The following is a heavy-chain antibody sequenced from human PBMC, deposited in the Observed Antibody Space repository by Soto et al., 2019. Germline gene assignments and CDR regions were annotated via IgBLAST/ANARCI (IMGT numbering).Heavy chain of an antibody. V-gene: IGHV3-30-3*01. CDR1: GFTFSSYA. CDR3: ASGRARNGDYAYFDH. Sequence: QVQLVESGGGVVQPGRSLRLSCAASGFTFSSYAMHWVRQAPGKGLEWVAGISYDGSNKYYADSVKGRFTISRDNSKNTLYLQMNRLRAEETAVYYCASGRARNGDYAYFDHWGQGTLVTVSS. CDR2: ISYDGSNK. D-gene: IGHD4-17*01. J-gene: IGHJ4*02.